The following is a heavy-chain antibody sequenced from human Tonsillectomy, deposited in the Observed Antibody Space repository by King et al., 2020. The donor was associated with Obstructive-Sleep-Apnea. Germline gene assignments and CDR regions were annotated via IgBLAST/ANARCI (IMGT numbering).Heavy chain of an antibody. D-gene: IGHD3-22*01. CDR3: ARVYDSSAYYLDY. Sequence: QLQESGPGLVKPSQTLSLTCTVSGGSISSGDFHWSWIRQPPGKGLEWIGYIYYRGRTSYNPSLKSPVTISVDTSKNQFSLRLTSVTAADTAVYYCARVYDSSAYYLDYWGQGTLVTVSS. V-gene: IGHV4-30-4*01. CDR2: IYYRGRT. J-gene: IGHJ4*02. CDR1: GGSISSGDFH.